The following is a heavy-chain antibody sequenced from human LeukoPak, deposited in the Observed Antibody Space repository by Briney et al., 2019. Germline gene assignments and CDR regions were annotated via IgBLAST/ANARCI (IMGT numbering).Heavy chain of an antibody. CDR1: GGSISSYY. Sequence: SETLSLTCTVSGGSISSYYWSWIRQPPGKGLEWIGYIYYSGSTNYNPSLTSRVTISVDTSKNQFSLKLSSVTAADTAVYYCGRTDCSGGSCYPAYWGQGTLVTVSS. CDR3: GRTDCSGGSCYPAY. J-gene: IGHJ4*02. V-gene: IGHV4-59*01. D-gene: IGHD2-15*01. CDR2: IYYSGST.